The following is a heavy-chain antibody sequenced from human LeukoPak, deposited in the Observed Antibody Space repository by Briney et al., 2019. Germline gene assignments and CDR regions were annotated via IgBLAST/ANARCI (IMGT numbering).Heavy chain of an antibody. J-gene: IGHJ5*02. V-gene: IGHV4-4*09. CDR1: GGSINNYW. D-gene: IGHD1/OR15-1a*01. Sequence: SETLSLTCAVSGGSINNYWWSWLRQPPGEGLEWVGYIYRGETTNYNPSLKSRVTFSVDTSKNQSSLKLHSGTAAHTAVYYCATHWLEATKTSSYWFDPCGQGTLLTV. CDR2: IYRGETT. CDR3: ATHWLEATKTSSYWFDP.